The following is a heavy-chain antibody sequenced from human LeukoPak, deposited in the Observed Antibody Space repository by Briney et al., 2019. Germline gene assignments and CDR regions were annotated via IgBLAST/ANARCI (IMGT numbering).Heavy chain of an antibody. CDR2: INPNSGGT. D-gene: IGHD2-15*01. V-gene: IGHV1-2*06. CDR3: ARDRCSGGSCFVGEFDY. CDR1: GYTFTGYY. J-gene: IGHJ4*02. Sequence: GASVKVSCKASGYTFTGYYMHWVRRAPGQGLEWMGRINPNSGGTNYAQKFQGRVTMTRDTSISTAYMELSRLRSDDTAVYYCARDRCSGGSCFVGEFDYWGQGTLVTVSS.